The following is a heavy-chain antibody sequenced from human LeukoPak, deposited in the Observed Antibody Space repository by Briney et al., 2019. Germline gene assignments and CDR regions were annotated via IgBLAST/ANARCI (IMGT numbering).Heavy chain of an antibody. CDR1: GFTFSSYG. D-gene: IGHD3-22*01. J-gene: IGHJ4*02. Sequence: GRSLRLSCAASGFTFSSYGMHWVRQAPGKGLEWVAVIWYDGSNKYYADSVKGRFTISRDNSKNTLYLQMNSLRAEDTAVYYCARDSYYDYSGGDFDYWGQGTLVTLSS. CDR2: IWYDGSNK. CDR3: ARDSYYDYSGGDFDY. V-gene: IGHV3-33*01.